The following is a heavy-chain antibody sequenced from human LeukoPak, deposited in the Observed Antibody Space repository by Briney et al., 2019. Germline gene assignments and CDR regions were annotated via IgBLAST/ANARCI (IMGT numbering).Heavy chain of an antibody. J-gene: IGHJ4*02. CDR1: GFTFSSYA. CDR2: ISYDGSNK. D-gene: IGHD4-23*01. Sequence: GGSLRLSCAASGFTFSSYAMHWVRQAPGKGLEWVAVISYDGSNKYYADSVKGRFTISRDNSKNTLYLQMNSLRAEDTAVYYCARASPGGNSPDYWGQGTLVTVSS. CDR3: ARASPGGNSPDY. V-gene: IGHV3-30-3*01.